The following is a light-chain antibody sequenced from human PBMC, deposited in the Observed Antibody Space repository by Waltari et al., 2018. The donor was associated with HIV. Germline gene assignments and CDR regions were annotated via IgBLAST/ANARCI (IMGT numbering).Light chain of an antibody. CDR2: KAS. CDR3: RQHNSYPLT. CDR1: QSISSW. J-gene: IGKJ4*01. V-gene: IGKV1-5*03. Sequence: DIQMTQSPSTLSASVGDRVTIPCRASQSISSWLAWYQQKPGKAPKPLIYKASSLESGVPSRFSGSGSGTEFTLTISSLQPDDFATYYCRQHNSYPLTFGGGTKVEIK.